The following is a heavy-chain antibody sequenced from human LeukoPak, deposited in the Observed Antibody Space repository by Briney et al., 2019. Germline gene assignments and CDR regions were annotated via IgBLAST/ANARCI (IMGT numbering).Heavy chain of an antibody. CDR1: GYTFTSYY. J-gene: IGHJ5*02. D-gene: IGHD2-2*01. CDR3: ARGKGSEYQLPIHFDP. V-gene: IGHV1-46*01. Sequence: ASVKVSCKASGYTFTSYYMHWVRQAPGQGLEWMGIINPSGGSTSYAQKFQGRVTMTRDTSTSTVYMELSSLRSEDTAVYYCARGKGSEYQLPIHFDPWGQGTLVTVSS. CDR2: INPSGGST.